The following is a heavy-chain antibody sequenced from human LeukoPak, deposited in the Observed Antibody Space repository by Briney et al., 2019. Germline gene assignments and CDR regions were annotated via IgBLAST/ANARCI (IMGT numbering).Heavy chain of an antibody. J-gene: IGHJ4*02. V-gene: IGHV3-30*02. CDR2: IRYDGSNK. D-gene: IGHD3-10*01. Sequence: GGSLRLSCAASGFTFSSYGMHWVRQAPGKGLEWVAFIRYDGSNKYYADSVKGRFTISRDNAKNSLYLQMNSLRDEDTAVYYCARGRGYYYDSGSYFYSDYWGQGTLVTVSS. CDR1: GFTFSSYG. CDR3: ARGRGYYYDSGSYFYSDY.